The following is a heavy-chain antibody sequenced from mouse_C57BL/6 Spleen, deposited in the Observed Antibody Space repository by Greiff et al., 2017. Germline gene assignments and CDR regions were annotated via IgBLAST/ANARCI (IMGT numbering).Heavy chain of an antibody. V-gene: IGHV1-5*01. CDR1: GYTFTSYW. CDR3: TRGGLYDGYYVPFYAMDY. J-gene: IGHJ4*01. Sequence: EVQLQQSGTVLARPGASVKMSCKTSGYTFTSYWMHWVKQRPGQGLEWIGAIYPGNSDTSYNQKFKGKAKLTAVTSASTAYMELSSLTNEDSAVYYGTRGGLYDGYYVPFYAMDYWGQGTSVTVSS. D-gene: IGHD2-3*01. CDR2: IYPGNSDT.